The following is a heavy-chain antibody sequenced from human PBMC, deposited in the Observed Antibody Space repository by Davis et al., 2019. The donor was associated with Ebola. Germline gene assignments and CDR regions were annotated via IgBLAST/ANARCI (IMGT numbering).Heavy chain of an antibody. D-gene: IGHD2/OR15-2a*01. Sequence: PGGSLRLSCAASGFTFSGSTMHWVRQASGKGLEWVGRIRSKANNYATTYAASVKGRFTISRDDSKNTAYLQMNSLKTEDTAVYYCTSGGNIPHDYWGQGTLVTVSS. CDR3: TSGGNIPHDY. CDR2: IRSKANNYAT. CDR1: GFTFSGST. V-gene: IGHV3-73*01. J-gene: IGHJ4*02.